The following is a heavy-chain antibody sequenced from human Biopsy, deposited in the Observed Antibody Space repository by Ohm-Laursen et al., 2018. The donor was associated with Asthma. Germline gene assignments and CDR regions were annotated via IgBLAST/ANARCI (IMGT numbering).Heavy chain of an antibody. CDR2: ISYDGRNT. D-gene: IGHD2-21*02. V-gene: IGHV3-30*04. Sequence: SLRLSCSASGFTFDNYTMHWVRQAPGKGLEWVTIISYDGRNTYYADSVEGRFTTSRDNSKNTLFLQMSSLRPEDTAVYYCARGGLHYYEYYGMDVWGQGTTVTVSS. CDR3: ARGGLHYYEYYGMDV. CDR1: GFTFDNYT. J-gene: IGHJ6*02.